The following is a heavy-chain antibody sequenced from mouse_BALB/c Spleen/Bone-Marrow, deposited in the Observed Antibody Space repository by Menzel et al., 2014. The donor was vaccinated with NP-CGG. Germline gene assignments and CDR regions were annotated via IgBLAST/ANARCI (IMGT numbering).Heavy chain of an antibody. CDR3: ARSYGNYVDY. V-gene: IGHV1-7*01. D-gene: IGHD2-1*01. J-gene: IGHJ2*01. Sequence: QVQLQQSGAELAKPGAPVRMSCKTSGYTFTSYWMHWVKQRPGQGLEWFGYIDPSTGYTEFNQKFKGRATLTADKSSSTAYMQLSSLTSEDSAVYYCARSYGNYVDYWGQGTTLTVSS. CDR2: IDPSTGYT. CDR1: GYTFTSYW.